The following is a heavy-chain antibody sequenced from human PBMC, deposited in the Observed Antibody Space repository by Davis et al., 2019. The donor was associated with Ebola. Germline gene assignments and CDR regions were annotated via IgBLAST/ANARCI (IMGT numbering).Heavy chain of an antibody. V-gene: IGHV4-61*08. Sequence: PSETLSLTCTVSGGSISSGGYYWSWIRQHPGKGLEWIGYIYYSGSTNYNPSLKSRVTISVDTSKNQFSLKLSSVTAADTAVYYCARDRDTAMVRKGNWYFDLWGRGTLVTVSS. CDR3: ARDRDTAMVRKGNWYFDL. CDR1: GGSISSGGYY. D-gene: IGHD5-18*01. J-gene: IGHJ2*01. CDR2: IYYSGST.